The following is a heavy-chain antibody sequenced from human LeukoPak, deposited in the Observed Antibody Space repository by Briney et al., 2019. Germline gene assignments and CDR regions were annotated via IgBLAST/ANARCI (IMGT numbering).Heavy chain of an antibody. D-gene: IGHD5-12*01. CDR3: VRAEGGGYARY. V-gene: IGHV4-4*07. CDR1: GASISNYY. Sequence: SETLSLTCTVSGASISNYYWSWIRQPAGKGLGWIGRMYNSGSTIYNPSLQSRVTMSLDTSSNHFSLNLRSVTAADTAVYYCVRAEGGGYARYWGQGTLVTVSS. CDR2: MYNSGST. J-gene: IGHJ4*02.